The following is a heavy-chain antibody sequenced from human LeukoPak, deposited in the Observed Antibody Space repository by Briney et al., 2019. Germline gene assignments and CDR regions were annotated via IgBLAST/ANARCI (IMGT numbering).Heavy chain of an antibody. J-gene: IGHJ6*02. CDR3: ARRAERYYYYAMDV. Sequence: TSETLSLTCAVYGGPFSGYYWSWIRQPPGKGLEWIGEINHSGSTNYNPSLKSRVTISVDTSKNQFSLNLSSVTAADTAVYYCARRAERYYYYAMDVWGQGTTVTVSS. CDR2: INHSGST. D-gene: IGHD1-26*01. CDR1: GGPFSGYY. V-gene: IGHV4-34*01.